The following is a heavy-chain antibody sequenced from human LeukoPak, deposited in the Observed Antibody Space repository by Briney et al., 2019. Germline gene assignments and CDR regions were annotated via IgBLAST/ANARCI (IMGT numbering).Heavy chain of an antibody. Sequence: GGSLRLSCAASGFAFSSYAMSWVRQAPGKGLEWVSAISGSGGSTYYADSVKGRFTISRDNSKNTLYLQMNSLRAEDTAVYYCAKDRTVTTISWFDPWGQGTLVTVSS. CDR1: GFAFSSYA. CDR3: AKDRTVTTISWFDP. D-gene: IGHD4-17*01. V-gene: IGHV3-23*01. CDR2: ISGSGGST. J-gene: IGHJ5*02.